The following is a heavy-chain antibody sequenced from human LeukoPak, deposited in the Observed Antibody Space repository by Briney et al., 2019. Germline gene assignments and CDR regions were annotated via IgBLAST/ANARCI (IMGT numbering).Heavy chain of an antibody. CDR1: GFTFSSYS. D-gene: IGHD5-12*01. Sequence: GGSLRLSCAASGFTFSSYSMNWVRQAPGKGLEWVSSISSSSSYIYYADSVKGRFTISRDNSKNTLYLQMNSLRAEDTAVYYCARDIVATSGETWNYFDYWGQGTLVTVSS. CDR2: ISSSSSYI. CDR3: ARDIVATSGETWNYFDY. J-gene: IGHJ4*02. V-gene: IGHV3-21*01.